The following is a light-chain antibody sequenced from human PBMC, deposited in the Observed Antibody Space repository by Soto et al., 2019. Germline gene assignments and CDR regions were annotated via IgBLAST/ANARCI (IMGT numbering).Light chain of an antibody. CDR3: SSYTSSNTLV. CDR1: SSDVGGFDS. Sequence: QSALTQPASVSGSPGQSITLSCTGTSSDVGGFDSVSWYQQHPVSAPKLMIYEVTHRPSGVSHRFSGSKSSNTASLTISGLKTEDEADYYCSSYTSSNTLVFGTGTKVTVL. V-gene: IGLV2-14*01. CDR2: EVT. J-gene: IGLJ1*01.